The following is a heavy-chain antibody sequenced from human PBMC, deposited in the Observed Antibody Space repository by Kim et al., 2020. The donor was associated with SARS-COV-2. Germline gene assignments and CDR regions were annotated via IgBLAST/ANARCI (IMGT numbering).Heavy chain of an antibody. D-gene: IGHD5-12*01. CDR3: VRHDSGPDLMGVDY. J-gene: IGHJ4*02. V-gene: IGHV4-59*08. CDR2: ISYTGTT. Sequence: SETLSPTCTVSGGSINNFYWSWIRQPPGKGLEWIGYISYTGTTNYRPSLKSRISISVDTSKNQFSLKLSSVTAADTAVYYCVRHDSGPDLMGVDYWGRGTLVTISS. CDR1: GGSINNFY.